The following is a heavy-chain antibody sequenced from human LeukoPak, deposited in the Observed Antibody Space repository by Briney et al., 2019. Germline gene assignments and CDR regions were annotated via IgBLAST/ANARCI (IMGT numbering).Heavy chain of an antibody. V-gene: IGHV5-51*01. Sequence: GESLKISCKSSGYSFTNYWIAWVRQMPGKGLEWMGLIYPGDSDTRYSPSFQGQVTISADKSISIAYLQWSSLKASDTAMYYCVRRSYSGSEWDYWGQGTLVTVSS. D-gene: IGHD5-12*01. J-gene: IGHJ4*02. CDR1: GYSFTNYW. CDR3: VRRSYSGSEWDY. CDR2: IYPGDSDT.